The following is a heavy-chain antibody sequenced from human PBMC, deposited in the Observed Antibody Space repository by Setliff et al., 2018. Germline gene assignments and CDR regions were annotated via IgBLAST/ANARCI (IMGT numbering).Heavy chain of an antibody. CDR2: INSDGSGT. CDR1: IHLQYVL. J-gene: IGHJ4*02. CDR3: VAVRWNYPTV. Sequence: GGSPETLLYGLWIHLQYVLDALVRQAPGKGLVWFSHINSDGSGTSYADSVKGRFTISRDDAKSTLYLQMNSLRAEDTAVFYCVAVRWNYPTVWGQGTLVTVSS. V-gene: IGHV3-74*01. D-gene: IGHD1-7*01.